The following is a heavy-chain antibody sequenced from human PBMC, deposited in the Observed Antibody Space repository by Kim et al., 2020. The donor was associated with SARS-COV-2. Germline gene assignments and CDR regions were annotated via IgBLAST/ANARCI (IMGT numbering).Heavy chain of an antibody. CDR3: ARSSRIAAAGTFDY. Sequence: AQTFQGRVTITADESTSTAYMELSSLRSEDTAVYYCARSSRIAAAGTFDYWGQGTLVTVSS. V-gene: IGHV1-69*01. D-gene: IGHD6-13*01. J-gene: IGHJ4*01.